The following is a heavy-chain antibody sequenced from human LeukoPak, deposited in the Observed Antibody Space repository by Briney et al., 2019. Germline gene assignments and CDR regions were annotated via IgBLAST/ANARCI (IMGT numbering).Heavy chain of an antibody. D-gene: IGHD2-2*03. CDR3: AREWIY. V-gene: IGHV3-66*02. Sequence: AGGSLRLSCAASGFTFSSYAMNWVRQAPGKGLEWVSVIYTGGNTYYADSVKGRFTISRDNSKNTVYLQMNSLRVEDTAVYYCAREWIYWGQGTLVTVSS. CDR1: GFTFSSYA. CDR2: IYTGGNT. J-gene: IGHJ4*02.